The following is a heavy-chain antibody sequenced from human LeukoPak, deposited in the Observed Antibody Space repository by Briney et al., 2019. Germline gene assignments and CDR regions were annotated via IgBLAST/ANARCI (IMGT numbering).Heavy chain of an antibody. CDR3: ASFFSMVRGVPFDY. CDR1: GYSISSGYY. Sequence: PSETLSLTCAVSGYSISSGYYWGWIRQPPGKGLEWIGSIYHSGSTYYNPSLKSRVTISVDTSKNQFSLKLSSVTAADTAVYYCASFFSMVRGVPFDYWGQGTPVTVSS. V-gene: IGHV4-38-2*01. D-gene: IGHD3-10*01. CDR2: IYHSGST. J-gene: IGHJ4*02.